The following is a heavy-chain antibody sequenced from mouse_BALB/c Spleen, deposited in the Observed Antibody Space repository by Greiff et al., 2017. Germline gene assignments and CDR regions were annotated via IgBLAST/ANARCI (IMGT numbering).Heavy chain of an antibody. CDR2: INPSTGYT. D-gene: IGHD1-1*02. CDR1: GYTFTSYC. V-gene: IGHV1-7*01. CDR3: ARLVAYFDY. Sequence: QVQLQQSGAELAKPGASVKLSCTASGYTFTSYCMNWVRQRPGQGLEWIGYINPSTGYTEYNQTVKDKSTMTADNSSSTAYMQLSSLTSEDSAVYYCARLVAYFDYWGQGTTLTVSS. J-gene: IGHJ2*01.